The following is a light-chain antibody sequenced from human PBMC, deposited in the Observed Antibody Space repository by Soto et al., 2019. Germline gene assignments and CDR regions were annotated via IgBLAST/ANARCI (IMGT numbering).Light chain of an antibody. V-gene: IGKV3-11*01. CDR3: QQRSNWPST. CDR1: QSVNSY. CDR2: DAS. Sequence: EIVLTQSPATLSLSPGDRATLSCRASQSVNSYLAWYQQKPGQAPRLLIYDASNRATGIPARFSGSGSGTDFPLTISSLEPEDFAVYYCQQRSNWPSTFGGGTKVEIK. J-gene: IGKJ4*01.